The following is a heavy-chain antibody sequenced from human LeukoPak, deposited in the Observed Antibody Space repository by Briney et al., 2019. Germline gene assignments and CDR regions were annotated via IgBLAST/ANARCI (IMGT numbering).Heavy chain of an antibody. V-gene: IGHV1-69*13. CDR2: IIPIFGTA. CDR3: ARDFLAYCGGDCYPDAFDI. CDR1: GGTFSSYA. D-gene: IGHD2-21*02. Sequence: ASVKVSCKASGGTFSSYAISWVRQAPGQGLEWTGGIIPIFGTANYAQKFQGRVTITADESTSTAYMELSSLRSEDTAVYYCARDFLAYCGGDCYPDAFDIWGQGTMVTVSS. J-gene: IGHJ3*02.